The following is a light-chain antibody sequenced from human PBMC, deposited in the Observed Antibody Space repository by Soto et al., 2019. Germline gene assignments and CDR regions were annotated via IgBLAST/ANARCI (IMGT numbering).Light chain of an antibody. CDR2: DVS. J-gene: IGLJ1*01. CDR1: SSDVGSYNY. V-gene: IGLV2-11*01. Sequence: QSAPTQPRSVSGSPGQSVTISCTGTSSDVGSYNYVSWYQQHPGKAPKLMIYDVSKRPSGVPDRFSGSKSGNTASLTISGLQAEDEADYYCCSYAGSYTYVFGTGTQLTVL. CDR3: CSYAGSYTYV.